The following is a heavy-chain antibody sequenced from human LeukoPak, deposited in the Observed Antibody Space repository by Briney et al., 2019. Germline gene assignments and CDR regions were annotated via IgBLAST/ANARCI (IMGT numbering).Heavy chain of an antibody. CDR1: GYTFTSYG. Sequence: ASVKVSCKASGYTFTSYGISWVRQAPGQGLEWMGWISAYSGNTNYAQKLQGRVTMTTDTSTSTAYMELRSLRSDDTAVYYCARTLVGVSGGSFQILGDYGFDYWGQGTLVTVSS. CDR2: ISAYSGNT. D-gene: IGHD2-15*01. V-gene: IGHV1-18*04. CDR3: ARTLVGVSGGSFQILGDYGFDY. J-gene: IGHJ4*02.